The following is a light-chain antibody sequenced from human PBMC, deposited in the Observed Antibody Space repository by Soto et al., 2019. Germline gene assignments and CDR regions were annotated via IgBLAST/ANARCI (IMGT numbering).Light chain of an antibody. J-gene: IGKJ1*01. CDR3: QQYGSSTRT. Sequence: EIVLTQSPATVSVSPGERVTLSCRASQSLDINLAWYQQKPGQAPRLLIYGASTRATDMPGRFRGSGAGAEFTLTISSLQSEDSAVYYCQQYGSSTRTFGQGTKVEIK. V-gene: IGKV3-15*01. CDR2: GAS. CDR1: QSLDIN.